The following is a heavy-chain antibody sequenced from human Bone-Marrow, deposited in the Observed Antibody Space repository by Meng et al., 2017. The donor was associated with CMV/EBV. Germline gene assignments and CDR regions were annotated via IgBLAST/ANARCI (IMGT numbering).Heavy chain of an antibody. D-gene: IGHD3-3*01. CDR3: ARGQELFFGVVNHYYYYGMDV. CDR2: MNPNSGNT. J-gene: IGHJ6*04. Sequence: ASVKVSCKASGYTFTSYDINWVRQATGQGLEWMGWMNPNSGNTGYAQKFQGRVTMTRNTSISTAYMELSSLRSEDTAVYDCARGQELFFGVVNHYYYYGMDVWREETTVTVPQ. V-gene: IGHV1-8*01. CDR1: GYTFTSYD.